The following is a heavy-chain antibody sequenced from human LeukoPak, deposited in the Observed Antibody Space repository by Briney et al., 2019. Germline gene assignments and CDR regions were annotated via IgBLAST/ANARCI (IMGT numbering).Heavy chain of an antibody. V-gene: IGHV4-4*02. CDR2: IYHSGST. CDR1: GGSISSSNW. Sequence: SETLSLTCTVSGGSISSSNWWSWVRQPPGKGLEWIGEIYHSGSTYYNPSLKSRVTISVDTSKNQFSLKLSSVIAADTAVYYCAREGAYYYGSGSNDYYMDVWGKGTTVTVSS. CDR3: AREGAYYYGSGSNDYYMDV. D-gene: IGHD3-10*01. J-gene: IGHJ6*03.